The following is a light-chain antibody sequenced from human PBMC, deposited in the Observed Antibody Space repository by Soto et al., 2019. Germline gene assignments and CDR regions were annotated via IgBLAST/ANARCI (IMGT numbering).Light chain of an antibody. CDR1: QVISTS. V-gene: IGKV1-9*01. CDR3: QQYYTYPQT. J-gene: IGKJ2*01. Sequence: DIQLTQSPSFLSPSIGESVTITCRASQVISTSLAWYQVKPGKAPKLLIYAASTLETGVPSRFSGSGSGTDFTLTISCLQSEDFATYFCQQYYTYPQTFGQGTKVDIK. CDR2: AAS.